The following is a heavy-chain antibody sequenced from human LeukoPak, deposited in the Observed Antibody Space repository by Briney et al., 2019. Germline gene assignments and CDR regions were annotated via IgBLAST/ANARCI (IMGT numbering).Heavy chain of an antibody. CDR2: INPSGGST. CDR3: ATSPHYCSSTSCYFLYGMDV. V-gene: IGHV1-46*01. J-gene: IGHJ6*02. Sequence: ASVKVSCKASGYTFTSYYMHWVRQAPGQGLEWMGIINPSGGSTSYAQKFQGRVTMTRDTSTSTVYMELSNLRSEDTAVYYCATSPHYCSSTSCYFLYGMDVWGQGTTVTVSS. D-gene: IGHD2-2*01. CDR1: GYTFTSYY.